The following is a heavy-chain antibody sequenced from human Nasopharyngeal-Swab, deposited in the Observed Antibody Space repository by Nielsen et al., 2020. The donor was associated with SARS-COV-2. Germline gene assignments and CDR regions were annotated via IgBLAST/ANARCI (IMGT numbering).Heavy chain of an antibody. CDR3: ARSVPAAMNYYYYYMDV. Sequence: SETLSLTCPVSGGSISSYYWSWIRQPPGKGLEWNGYIYYSGSTNYNPSLKRRVTISVDTSKNQSSLKLSSVTAADTAVYYCARSVPAAMNYYYYYMDVWGKGTTVTVSS. CDR1: GGSISSYY. V-gene: IGHV4-59*08. J-gene: IGHJ6*03. CDR2: IYYSGST. D-gene: IGHD2-2*01.